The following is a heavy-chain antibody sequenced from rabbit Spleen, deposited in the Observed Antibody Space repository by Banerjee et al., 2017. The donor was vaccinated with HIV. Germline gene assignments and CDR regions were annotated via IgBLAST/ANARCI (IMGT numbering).Heavy chain of an antibody. CDR3: ARTVSNDLGYNAFNL. D-gene: IGHD7-1*01. J-gene: IGHJ4*01. CDR2: MHAGPTDNT. V-gene: IGHV1S40*01. Sequence: QSLEESGGDLVKPGASLTLTCTASGFSFSNNYHMCWVRQAPGKGLEWITCMHAGPTDNTYYASWAKGRFTISKTSSTTVTLQMTSLTAADTATYFCARTVSNDLGYNAFNLWGPGTLVTVS. CDR1: GFSFSNNYH.